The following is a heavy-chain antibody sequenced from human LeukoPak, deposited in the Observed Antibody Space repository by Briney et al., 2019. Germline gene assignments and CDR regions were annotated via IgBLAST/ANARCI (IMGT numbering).Heavy chain of an antibody. V-gene: IGHV3-30*18. Sequence: GGSLRLSCAASGFTFSSYGMHWVRQAPGKGLEWVAVISYDGSNKYYADSVKGRFTISRDNSKNTLYLQMNSLRAEDTAAYYCAKGIEMATISLFDYWGQGTLVTVSS. D-gene: IGHD5-24*01. CDR3: AKGIEMATISLFDY. J-gene: IGHJ4*02. CDR1: GFTFSSYG. CDR2: ISYDGSNK.